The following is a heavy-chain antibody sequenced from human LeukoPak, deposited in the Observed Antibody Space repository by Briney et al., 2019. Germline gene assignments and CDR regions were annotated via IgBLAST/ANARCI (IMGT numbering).Heavy chain of an antibody. CDR2: INPSGGST. J-gene: IGHJ4*02. Sequence: ASVKVSXKASGYTFTSYYMHWVRQAPGQGLEWMGIINPSGGSTSYAQKFQGRVTMTRDTSTSTVYMELSSLRSEDTAVYYCARARAFYGSGSYCLNYWGQGTLVTVSS. D-gene: IGHD3-10*01. CDR1: GYTFTSYY. V-gene: IGHV1-46*01. CDR3: ARARAFYGSGSYCLNY.